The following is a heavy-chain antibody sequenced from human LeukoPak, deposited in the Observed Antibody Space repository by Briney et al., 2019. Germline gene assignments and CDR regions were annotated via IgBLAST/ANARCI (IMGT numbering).Heavy chain of an antibody. Sequence: ASVKVSCKVSGYTLTELSMHWVRQAPGKGLEWMGGFDPEDGETIYAQKFQGRVTMTEDTSTDTAYMELSSLRSEDTAVYYCATSWGYCSGGSCQDFDYWGQGTLVTVSS. D-gene: IGHD2-15*01. J-gene: IGHJ4*02. CDR1: GYTLTELS. V-gene: IGHV1-24*01. CDR2: FDPEDGET. CDR3: ATSWGYCSGGSCQDFDY.